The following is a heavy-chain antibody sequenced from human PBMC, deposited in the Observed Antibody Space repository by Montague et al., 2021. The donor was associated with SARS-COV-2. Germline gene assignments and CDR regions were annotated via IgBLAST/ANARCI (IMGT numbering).Heavy chain of an antibody. V-gene: IGHV3-48*03. D-gene: IGHD3-3*01. CDR2: ISSSGSTI. CDR1: GSTFSSYE. J-gene: IGHJ6*02. Sequence: SLRLSCEAYGSTFSSYEMNGVRQAPGKGLEWVSYISSSGSTIYYXDSXNGRFTISRDNAKNSLYLQMNSLRAEDTAVYYCAREPRETGSDWYYDFWSGYSLPRGYYYYGMDVWGQGTTVTVSS. CDR3: AREPRETGSDWYYDFWSGYSLPRGYYYYGMDV.